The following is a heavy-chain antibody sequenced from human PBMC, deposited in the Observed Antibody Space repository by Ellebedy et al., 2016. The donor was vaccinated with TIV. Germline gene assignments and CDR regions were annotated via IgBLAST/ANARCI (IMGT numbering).Heavy chain of an antibody. CDR1: GYTFTGYY. Sequence: AASVKVSCKASGYTFTGYYIHWVRQAPGQGLEWMGWTNTNSGGTQYAQKFQGRVTMTRDTSISTAYMELSRLRSDDTAVYYCAREKWTTVVNYYGMDVWGQGTTVTVS. D-gene: IGHD4-23*01. CDR3: AREKWTTVVNYYGMDV. CDR2: TNTNSGGT. V-gene: IGHV1-2*02. J-gene: IGHJ6*02.